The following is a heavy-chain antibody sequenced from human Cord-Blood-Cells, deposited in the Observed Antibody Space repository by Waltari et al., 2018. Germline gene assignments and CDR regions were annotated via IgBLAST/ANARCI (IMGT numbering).Heavy chain of an antibody. Sequence: QVQLVQSGAEVKKPGASVKVSCKVSGYTLTELSMHWVRQAPGKGLEWMGGFEPEDGETIYAQKFQGRVTMTEDTSTDTAYMELSSLRSEDTAVYYCATVGGYCSGGSCYRAFDIWGQGTMVTVSS. CDR1: GYTLTELS. V-gene: IGHV1-24*01. CDR2: FEPEDGET. CDR3: ATVGGYCSGGSCYRAFDI. D-gene: IGHD2-15*01. J-gene: IGHJ3*02.